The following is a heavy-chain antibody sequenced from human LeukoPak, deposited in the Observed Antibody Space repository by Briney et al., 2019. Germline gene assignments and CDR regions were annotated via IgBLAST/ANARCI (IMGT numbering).Heavy chain of an antibody. CDR3: ARDVEWFGELSLPDY. Sequence: GASVMVSCKASGYTFTSYGINWVRQAPGQGLEWMGWISVYNGNTNYAQKLQGRVIMTTDTSTSTAYMELRSLRSDDTAVYYCARDVEWFGELSLPDYWGQGTLVTVSS. CDR2: ISVYNGNT. D-gene: IGHD3-10*01. V-gene: IGHV1-18*01. CDR1: GYTFTSYG. J-gene: IGHJ4*02.